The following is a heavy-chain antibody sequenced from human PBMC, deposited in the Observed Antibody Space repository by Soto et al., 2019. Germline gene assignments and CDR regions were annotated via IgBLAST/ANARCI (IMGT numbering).Heavy chain of an antibody. CDR3: VRLTAVRGGTYSHPYYFDD. Sequence: GESLKISCKDSGYRFTTYWIGWVRQMPGKGLEWMGIIYPGDSDTRYRPSLQGQVYISADKSISTAYLQWSSLKASDTAMYYCVRLTAVRGGTYSHPYYFDDWGQGTLVTVSS. CDR1: GYRFTTYW. J-gene: IGHJ4*02. V-gene: IGHV5-51*01. D-gene: IGHD2-21*01. CDR2: IYPGDSDT.